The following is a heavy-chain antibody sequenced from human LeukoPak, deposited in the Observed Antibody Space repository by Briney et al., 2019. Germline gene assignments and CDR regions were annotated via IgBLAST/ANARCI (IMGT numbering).Heavy chain of an antibody. J-gene: IGHJ4*02. Sequence: PGGSLRLSCAASGFTFTSYGMNWVRQAPGKGLEWVSYISSSGSTIYYTDSVKGRFTISRDNAKNSLYLQMNSQRAEDTAVYYCAKDVGIVGVYFDYWGQGTLVTVSS. V-gene: IGHV3-48*03. CDR2: ISSSGSTI. CDR3: AKDVGIVGVYFDY. CDR1: GFTFTSYG. D-gene: IGHD1-26*01.